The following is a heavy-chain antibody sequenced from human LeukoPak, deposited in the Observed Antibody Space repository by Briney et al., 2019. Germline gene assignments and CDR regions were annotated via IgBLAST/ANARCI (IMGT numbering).Heavy chain of an antibody. D-gene: IGHD2-15*01. J-gene: IGHJ4*02. Sequence: ASVKVSCKASGHTFTRYAISWVRQAPGQGLEWMGWISTYNGDTNYAQNLQGRVTMTRDTSTSTAYMELRSLRSDDTAVYYCARGYCSGGSCYSDYWGQGTLVTVSS. CDR2: ISTYNGDT. V-gene: IGHV1-18*04. CDR3: ARGYCSGGSCYSDY. CDR1: GHTFTRYA.